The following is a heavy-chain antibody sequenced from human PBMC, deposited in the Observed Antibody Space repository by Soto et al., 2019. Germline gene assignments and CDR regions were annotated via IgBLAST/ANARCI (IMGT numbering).Heavy chain of an antibody. CDR2: ISSSSSYI. D-gene: IGHD4-17*01. CDR1: GFTFSRYS. V-gene: IGHV3-21*01. CDR3: ARDSTSRGDYVVFDY. Sequence: PGGSLRLSCAASGFTFSRYSMKWVRQAPGKGLEWVSSISSSSSYIYYADSVKGRFTISRDNAKNSLYLQMNSLRAEDTAVYYCARDSTSRGDYVVFDYWGQGTLVTVSS. J-gene: IGHJ4*02.